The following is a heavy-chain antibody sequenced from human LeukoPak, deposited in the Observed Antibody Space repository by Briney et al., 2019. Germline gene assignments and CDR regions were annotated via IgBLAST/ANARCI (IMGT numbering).Heavy chain of an antibody. CDR1: GFTFSSYW. D-gene: IGHD5/OR15-5a*01. CDR3: IRGGIRVSGIDAFDI. J-gene: IGHJ3*02. Sequence: GGSLRLSCAASGFTFSSYWMHWVRQAPGKGLVWVSRINPDGGTTNYADSVQGRFTISRENAKNSLYLQMNTLRDGDTAMYYCIRGGIRVSGIDAFDIWGQGTMVTVSS. V-gene: IGHV3-74*01. CDR2: INPDGGTT.